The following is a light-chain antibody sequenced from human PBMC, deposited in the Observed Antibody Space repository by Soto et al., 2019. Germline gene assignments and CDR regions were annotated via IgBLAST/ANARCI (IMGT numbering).Light chain of an antibody. CDR2: RIS. CDR1: QGLVDNDGYSY. CDR3: MQGTHWPYT. Sequence: VVMTQSPLSMAVTLGEPASVSCRSSQGLVDNDGYSYLSWFHQRPGQSPRRLIYRISNRDSGVPDRISGSGSGTDFTLKISRVEAEDVGVYYCMQGTHWPYTCGQGTHLEI. J-gene: IGKJ2*01. V-gene: IGKV2-30*01.